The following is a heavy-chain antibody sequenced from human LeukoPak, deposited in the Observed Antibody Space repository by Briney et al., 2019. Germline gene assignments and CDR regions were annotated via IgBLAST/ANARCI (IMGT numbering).Heavy chain of an antibody. CDR1: GFTFSSFG. J-gene: IGHJ4*02. D-gene: IGHD1-26*01. V-gene: IGHV3-30*18. Sequence: PGGSLRLSCAASGFTFSSFGMHWVRQAPGKGLEWVALISYDGSNNYYADSVKGRFTISRDNSKNTLYLKMNSLRAEDTAVYYCAKRAVATNYFDYWGQGTLVTVSS. CDR2: ISYDGSNN. CDR3: AKRAVATNYFDY.